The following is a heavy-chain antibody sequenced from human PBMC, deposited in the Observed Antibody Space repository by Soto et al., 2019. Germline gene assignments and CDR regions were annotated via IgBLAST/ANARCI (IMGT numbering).Heavy chain of an antibody. CDR1: GFTFSSYD. D-gene: IGHD1-26*01. J-gene: IGHJ4*02. CDR3: ARLGNGGYYFDY. V-gene: IGHV3-21*01. Sequence: GSLRLSCAASGFTFSSYDMNWVRQAPGKGLEWVSSIKSGSPYTYYADSVNGRFTISRDNAKSSVFLQMNGLTVEDTAVYYCARLGNGGYYFDYWGQGALVTVSS. CDR2: IKSGSPYT.